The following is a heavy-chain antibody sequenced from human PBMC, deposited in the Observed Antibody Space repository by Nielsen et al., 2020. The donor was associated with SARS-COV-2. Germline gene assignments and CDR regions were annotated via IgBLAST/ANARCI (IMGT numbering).Heavy chain of an antibody. CDR2: VSDSGTT. J-gene: IGHJ3*02. CDR3: ARDYFGDYLDGFDI. D-gene: IGHD4-17*01. V-gene: IGHV4-59*01. CDR1: GGSISSYY. Sequence: GSLRLSCTVSGGSISSYYWTWIRQPPGKGLEWIGYVSDSGTTNYNPSLKSRINISLDTSRNQFFLNLSSVTAADRAVYYCARDYFGDYLDGFDIWGQGTMVTVSS.